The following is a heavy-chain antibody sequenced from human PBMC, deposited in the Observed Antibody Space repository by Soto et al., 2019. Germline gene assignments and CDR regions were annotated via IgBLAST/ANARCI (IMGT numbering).Heavy chain of an antibody. J-gene: IGHJ3*02. CDR3: VPAPGARGAFDI. Sequence: GGSLRLSCSASGFTFSSYAMHWVRQAPGKGLEYVSAICSNGGSTYYADSVKGRFTISRDNSKNTLYLQMSSLRAEDTAVYYCVPAPGARGAFDIWGQGTMVTVSS. V-gene: IGHV3-64D*06. D-gene: IGHD7-27*01. CDR2: ICSNGGST. CDR1: GFTFSSYA.